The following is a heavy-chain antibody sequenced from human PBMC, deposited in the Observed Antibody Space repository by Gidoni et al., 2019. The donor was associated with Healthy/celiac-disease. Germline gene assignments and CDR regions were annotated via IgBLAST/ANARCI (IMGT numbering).Heavy chain of an antibody. CDR3: AKDGGVWELDP. V-gene: IGHV3-30*18. CDR2: ISYDGSNK. CDR1: GFTFSSYG. D-gene: IGHD2-8*02. J-gene: IGHJ5*02. Sequence: GRSLRLSCAASGFTFSSYGMHWVRQAPGKGLEWVAVISYDGSNKYYADSVKGRFTISRDNSKNTLYLQMNSLRAEDTAVYYCAKDGGVWELDPWGQGTLVTVSS.